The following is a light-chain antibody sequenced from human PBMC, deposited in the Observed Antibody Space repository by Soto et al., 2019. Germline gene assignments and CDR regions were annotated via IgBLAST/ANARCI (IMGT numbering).Light chain of an antibody. J-gene: IGKJ1*01. CDR3: QQTYNTPGT. V-gene: IGKV1-39*01. Sequence: DIQMTQSPSSLSASVGDRVTITCRASQSISNYLNWYQQKPGKAPKLLIYAASSLPSGVPSRFSGSGSGTDFTLTISSLQPEDFATYYCQQTYNTPGTFGQGTKVEIK. CDR1: QSISNY. CDR2: AAS.